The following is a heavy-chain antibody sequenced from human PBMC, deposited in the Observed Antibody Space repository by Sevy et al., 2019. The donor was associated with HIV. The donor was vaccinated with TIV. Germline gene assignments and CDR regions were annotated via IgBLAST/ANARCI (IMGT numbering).Heavy chain of an antibody. CDR3: ARVRGPYYYDSSGYYPLGYAFDI. Sequence: ASVKVSCKASGYTFTGYYMHWVRQAPGQGLEWMGWINPNSGGTNYAQKFQGRVTMTRDTSISTAYMELSRLSSDDTAVYYCARVRGPYYYDSSGYYPLGYAFDIWGQGTMVTVSS. J-gene: IGHJ3*02. CDR1: GYTFTGYY. D-gene: IGHD3-22*01. V-gene: IGHV1-2*02. CDR2: INPNSGGT.